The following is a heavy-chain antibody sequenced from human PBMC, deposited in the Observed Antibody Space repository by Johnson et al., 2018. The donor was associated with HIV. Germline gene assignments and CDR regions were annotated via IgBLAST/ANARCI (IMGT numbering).Heavy chain of an antibody. J-gene: IGHJ3*02. V-gene: IGHV3-7*01. Sequence: EVQLVESGGGLVQPGGSLRVSCAASGFTFNNYWMNWVRQAPGKGLEWVANIKQDGSEKYYVDSVKGRFTISRDNAKYSLYLQMNSLRAEDTAVYYCARDTVYGETAFDIWGQGTMVTVSS. CDR2: IKQDGSEK. D-gene: IGHD4-17*01. CDR3: ARDTVYGETAFDI. CDR1: GFTFNNYW.